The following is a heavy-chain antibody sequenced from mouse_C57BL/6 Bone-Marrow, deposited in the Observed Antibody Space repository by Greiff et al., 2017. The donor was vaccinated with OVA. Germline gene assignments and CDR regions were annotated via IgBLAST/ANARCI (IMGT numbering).Heavy chain of an antibody. CDR1: GYSITSGYY. CDR2: ISYDGSN. V-gene: IGHV3-6*01. CDR3: AKAYGNSTWFAY. J-gene: IGHJ3*01. Sequence: EVKLVESGPGLVKPSQSLSLTCSVPGYSITSGYYWNWIRQFPGNKLEWMGYISYDGSNNYNPSLKNRISITRDTSKNQFFLKLNSVTTEDTATYYCAKAYGNSTWFAYWGQGTLVTVSA. D-gene: IGHD2-1*01.